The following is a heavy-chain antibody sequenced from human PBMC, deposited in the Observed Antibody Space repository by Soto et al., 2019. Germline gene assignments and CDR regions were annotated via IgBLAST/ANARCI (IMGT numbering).Heavy chain of an antibody. J-gene: IGHJ4*02. CDR2: MYYSGST. Sequence: QVQLQESGPGLVKPSETLSLTCTVSGGSISSYYWSWIRQPPGKGLEWIGYMYYSGSTNYNPSLKSRVTISIYTSRNQFSLTLSSVTAADTAVYYCARGTFGVVKDWGQGTLVTVSS. D-gene: IGHD3-3*01. CDR1: GGSISSYY. V-gene: IGHV4-59*01. CDR3: ARGTFGVVKD.